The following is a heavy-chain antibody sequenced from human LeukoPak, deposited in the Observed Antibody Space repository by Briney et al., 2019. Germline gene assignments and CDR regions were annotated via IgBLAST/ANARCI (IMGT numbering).Heavy chain of an antibody. J-gene: IGHJ3*02. Sequence: ASVKVSCKASGYTFTSYGISWVRQAPGQGLEWMGWINPNSGGTNYAQKFQGRVTMTRDMSTSTVYMELSSLRSEDTAVYYCARDLGGTTVTTGAFDIWGQGTMVTVSS. CDR1: GYTFTSYG. D-gene: IGHD4-17*01. CDR3: ARDLGGTTVTTGAFDI. V-gene: IGHV1-2*02. CDR2: INPNSGGT.